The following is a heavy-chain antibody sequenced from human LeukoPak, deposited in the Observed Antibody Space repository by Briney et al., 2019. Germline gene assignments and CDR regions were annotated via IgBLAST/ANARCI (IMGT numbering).Heavy chain of an antibody. CDR1: GYMLTGFY. V-gene: IGHV1-2*02. CDR3: ARDGIGVYTGYSRNVLDS. J-gene: IGHJ4*02. Sequence: ASMKVSCKASGYMLTGFYIHWVRQAPGQGLEWMGWINPNTGGTNFAQKFQGRVTITRDTSISTAYMELNRLTSNDTAVYYCARDGIGVYTGYSRNVLDSWGQGTLVTVSS. D-gene: IGHD5-12*01. CDR2: INPNTGGT.